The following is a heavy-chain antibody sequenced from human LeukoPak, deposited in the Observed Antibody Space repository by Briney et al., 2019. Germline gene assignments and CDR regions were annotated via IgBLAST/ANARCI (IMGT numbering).Heavy chain of an antibody. J-gene: IGHJ6*02. CDR1: GYTFTSYG. V-gene: IGHV1-18*01. Sequence: ASVKVSCKASGYTFTSYGISWVRQAPGQGLEWMGWISAYNGNTNYAQKLQGRVTMTTDTSTSTAYMELRSLRSDDTAVYYCARGADCSGGSCYRLVYYYYYGMDVWGQGTTVTVSS. CDR3: ARGADCSGGSCYRLVYYYYYGMDV. D-gene: IGHD2-15*01. CDR2: ISAYNGNT.